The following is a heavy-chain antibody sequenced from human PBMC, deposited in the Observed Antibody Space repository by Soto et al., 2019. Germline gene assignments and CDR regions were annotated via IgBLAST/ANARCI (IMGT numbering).Heavy chain of an antibody. CDR1: GGSISSSNW. CDR3: ARREAAAEA. Sequence: QVQLQESGPGLVKPSGTLSLTCGVSGGSISSSNWWSWVRQPPGRGLEWIGENYHSGSTNYNPSLKSRVTIPVDQSEDQFSLKLSSVTAADAAVYYCARREAAAEAWGQGRMVTVSS. D-gene: IGHD6-13*01. CDR2: NYHSGST. J-gene: IGHJ3*01. V-gene: IGHV4-4*02.